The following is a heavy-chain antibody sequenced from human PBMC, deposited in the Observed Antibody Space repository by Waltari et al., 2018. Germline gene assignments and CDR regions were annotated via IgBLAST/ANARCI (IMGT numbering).Heavy chain of an antibody. Sequence: VQLQESGPGLVKPSETLSLTCTVSGGSISSYYCSWIRQPPGKGLEWVSSISSSRSELYYADSVKGRFTISRDNAKNSLYLQMNSLRAEDTAVYYCARDLGQDYDFWSGYPPGWGQGTLVTVSS. D-gene: IGHD3-3*01. V-gene: IGHV3-21*01. CDR2: ISSSRSEL. J-gene: IGHJ4*02. CDR3: ARDLGQDYDFWSGYPPG. CDR1: GGSISSYY.